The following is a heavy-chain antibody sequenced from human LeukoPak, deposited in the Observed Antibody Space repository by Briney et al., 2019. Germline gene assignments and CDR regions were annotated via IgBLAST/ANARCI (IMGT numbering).Heavy chain of an antibody. V-gene: IGHV1-24*01. J-gene: IGHJ4*02. CDR1: GYTLTELS. Sequence: GASVKVSCKVSGYTLTELSMHWVRQAPGKGLEWMGGFDPEDGETIYAQKFQGRVTMTKDTSTNTVYMHLSSLSSDDTAVYYCARAYYESSAYRHAVYFDYWGQGTLVTVSS. CDR2: FDPEDGET. D-gene: IGHD3-22*01. CDR3: ARAYYESSAYRHAVYFDY.